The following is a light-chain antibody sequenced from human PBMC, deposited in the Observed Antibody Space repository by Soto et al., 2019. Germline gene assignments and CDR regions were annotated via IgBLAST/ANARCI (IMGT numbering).Light chain of an antibody. J-gene: IGLJ2*01. CDR1: SSDVGGYNY. CDR3: SSYGGSSNLV. V-gene: IGLV2-8*01. Sequence: QSALTQPPSAAGSPGKSVTISCTGTSSDVGGYNYVSWYQQHPGKAPKLMIYEVNKRPSGVPDRFSGSKSGNTASLTVSGLQAEDEADYYCSSYGGSSNLVFGGGTQLTVL. CDR2: EVN.